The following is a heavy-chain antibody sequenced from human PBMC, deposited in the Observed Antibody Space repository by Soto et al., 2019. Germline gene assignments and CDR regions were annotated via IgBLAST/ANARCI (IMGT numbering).Heavy chain of an antibody. V-gene: IGHV1-18*01. D-gene: IGHD4-17*01. CDR2: INAHNGNT. J-gene: IGHJ4*02. Sequence: QVQLVQSGAEVKKPGASVKVSCKASCYTFTSYGISWVRQDPGQGLEWMGWINAHNGNTNYAQKLQGRATMTTDTSTSTAYRELRSMRSDDTAVYYCAGDRTVVVDYWCQGTLVTVSS. CDR3: AGDRTVVVDY. CDR1: CYTFTSYG.